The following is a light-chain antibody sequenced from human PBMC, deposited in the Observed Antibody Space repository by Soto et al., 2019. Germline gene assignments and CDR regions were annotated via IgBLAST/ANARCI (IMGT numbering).Light chain of an antibody. Sequence: DIQLTQFPSTLSASIGDRVTITCRATQTIGSWLAWYQQKPGKAPKLLIYRASSLETGVPSRFSGGGSGTEFTLTISSLQPDDFASYYCQEYKSYSPYTFGQGTRLEIK. CDR3: QEYKSYSPYT. CDR1: QTIGSW. J-gene: IGKJ2*01. CDR2: RAS. V-gene: IGKV1-5*03.